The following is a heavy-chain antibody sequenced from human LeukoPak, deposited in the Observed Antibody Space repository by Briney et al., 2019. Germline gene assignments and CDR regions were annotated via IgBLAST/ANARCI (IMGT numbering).Heavy chain of an antibody. CDR1: GFTFSAYS. D-gene: IGHD4-11*01. CDR3: ARDLSPWVATVTGFDS. CDR2: ISSSSSTI. J-gene: IGHJ4*02. Sequence: PGGSLRLSCAASGFTFSAYSMNWVRQAPGRGLEWLSYISSSSSTIYYADSVKGRFTISRDNAKNSLYLQMNSLRDEDTAVYYCARDLSPWVATVTGFDSWGQGTLVTVSS. V-gene: IGHV3-48*02.